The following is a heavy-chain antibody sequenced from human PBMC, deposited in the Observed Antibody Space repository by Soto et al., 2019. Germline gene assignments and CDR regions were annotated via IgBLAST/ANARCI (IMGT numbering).Heavy chain of an antibody. CDR3: GKERRGSGWSVCNF. CDR2: ISGSGDSA. D-gene: IGHD6-19*01. J-gene: IGHJ4*02. Sequence: LRLSCTASGFPFSHYAMNWVRQGPGTRLEWVADISGSGDSARYADSVRCRFTISRDNSRDTLYLQMNSLRVDETAVYYCGKERRGSGWSVCNFWGQGALVTVSS. V-gene: IGHV3-23*01. CDR1: GFPFSHYA.